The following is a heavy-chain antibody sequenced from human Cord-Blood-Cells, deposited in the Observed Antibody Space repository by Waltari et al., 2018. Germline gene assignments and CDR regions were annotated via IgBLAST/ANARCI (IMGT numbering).Heavy chain of an antibody. Sequence: QVQLQQWGAGLLKPSETLSLTCAVYGGSFSGSYWSWIRHPPGKGLEWIGEINHSGSTNYNPSLKSRVTISVDTSKNQFSLKLSSVTAADTAVYYCARGLVVVVPAAIGWFDPWGQGTLVTVSS. J-gene: IGHJ5*02. CDR3: ARGLVVVVPAAIGWFDP. D-gene: IGHD2-2*02. CDR2: INHSGST. CDR1: GGSFSGSY. V-gene: IGHV4-34*01.